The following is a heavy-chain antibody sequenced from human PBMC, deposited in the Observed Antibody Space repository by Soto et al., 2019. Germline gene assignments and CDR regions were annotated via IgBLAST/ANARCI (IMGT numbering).Heavy chain of an antibody. CDR3: AKDRLAGNFDY. V-gene: IGHV3-23*01. CDR2: ISNTGGGT. J-gene: IGHJ4*02. Sequence: EVRLLDSGGGLVQPGGSLGLYCAASGFTFNNYAMNWVRQAPGMGLEWVATISNTGGGTYYADSVKGRFTISRDNSKNTLYLQMSSVRVEDTAVYYCAKDRLAGNFDYCGQGTQVTVSS. CDR1: GFTFNNYA.